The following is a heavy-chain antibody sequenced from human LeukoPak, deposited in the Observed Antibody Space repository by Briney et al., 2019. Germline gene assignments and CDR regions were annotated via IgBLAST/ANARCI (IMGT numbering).Heavy chain of an antibody. Sequence: SETLSLTCTVSGGSVNTDNYWGWIRQSPGKGLEWIGSIYYTGITYYNPSLKSRVTLSVDTSKNQFFLSLSPMTAADTAVYYCVRHGQWLLRNAWGQGILVSASS. V-gene: IGHV4-39*01. CDR2: IYYTGIT. CDR1: GGSVNTDNY. J-gene: IGHJ5*02. CDR3: VRHGQWLLRNA. D-gene: IGHD6-19*01.